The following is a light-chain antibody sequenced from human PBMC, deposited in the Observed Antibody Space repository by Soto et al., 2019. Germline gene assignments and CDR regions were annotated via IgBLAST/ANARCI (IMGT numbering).Light chain of an antibody. V-gene: IGKV1-5*01. CDR1: QSITNW. CDR2: DAS. Sequence: DIQMTPSPSTLSASVLYIVSITFRATQSITNWLAWYQQKPGKAPNLVIYDASSLQSGVPSRFSGSGSGTEFTLTISSLQPDDFATYYCQQGWTFGQGTKVDIK. CDR3: QQGWT. J-gene: IGKJ1*01.